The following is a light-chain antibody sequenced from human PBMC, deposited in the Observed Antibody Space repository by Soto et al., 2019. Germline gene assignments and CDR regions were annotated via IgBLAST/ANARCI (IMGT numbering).Light chain of an antibody. Sequence: DIQMTQSPSTLSASVGDRVTITCRASETINNWLAWYQQKPGKAPKILIYDATSLKSGVPPRFSGSRSGTEFTLTITSLQPDDFATYYCQQYHDYSTFGQGTNVEVK. CDR2: DAT. CDR1: ETINNW. CDR3: QQYHDYST. J-gene: IGKJ1*01. V-gene: IGKV1-5*01.